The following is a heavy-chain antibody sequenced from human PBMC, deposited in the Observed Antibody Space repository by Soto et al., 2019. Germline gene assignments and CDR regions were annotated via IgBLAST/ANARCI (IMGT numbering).Heavy chain of an antibody. CDR3: ARTKAAMGYYYGMDF. Sequence: SGPTLVNPTQTLTLTCTFSGFSLSTSGMCVSWIRQPPGKALEWLALIDWDDDKYYSTSLKTRLTISKDTSKNQVVLTMTNMDPVDTATYYCARTKAAMGYYYGMDFWGQGTTVTVSS. V-gene: IGHV2-70*01. D-gene: IGHD2-2*01. J-gene: IGHJ6*02. CDR2: IDWDDDK. CDR1: GFSLSTSGMC.